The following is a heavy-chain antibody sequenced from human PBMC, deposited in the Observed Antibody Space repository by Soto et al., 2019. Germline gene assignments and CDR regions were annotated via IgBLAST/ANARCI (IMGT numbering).Heavy chain of an antibody. CDR1: GFTFSSYG. CDR3: ANDRGYSYRPGFDY. V-gene: IGHV3-30*18. D-gene: IGHD5-18*01. CDR2: ISYDGSNK. Sequence: PGGSLRLSCAASGFTFSSYGMHWVRQAPGKGLEWVAVISYDGSNKYYADSVKGRFTISRDNSKNTLYLQMNSLRAEDTAVYYCANDRGYSYRPGFDYWGQGTLVTVSS. J-gene: IGHJ4*02.